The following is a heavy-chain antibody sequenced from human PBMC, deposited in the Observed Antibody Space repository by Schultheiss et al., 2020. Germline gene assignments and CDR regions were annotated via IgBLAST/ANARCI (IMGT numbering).Heavy chain of an antibody. J-gene: IGHJ6*02. CDR1: GGSISSGSYY. Sequence: SETLSLTCTVSGGSISSGSYYWSWIRQPAGKGLEWIGSIYIAGYTTGSTNYNPSLKSRATISVDTSKNQISLKLSSVTAADTAVYYCARRKAYYGSGRVYYYGMDVWGQGTTVTVSS. CDR3: ARRKAYYGSGRVYYYGMDV. CDR2: IYIAGYTTGST. V-gene: IGHV4-61*02. D-gene: IGHD3-10*01.